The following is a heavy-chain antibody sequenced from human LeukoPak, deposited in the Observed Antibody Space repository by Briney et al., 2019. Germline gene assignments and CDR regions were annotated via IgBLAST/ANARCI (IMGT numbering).Heavy chain of an antibody. CDR2: IKKDGSEK. J-gene: IGHJ4*02. Sequence: PGGSLRLSCAASGFTFNYYWMSWVRQAPGKGLGWVANIKKDGSEKYYVDPVKGRFTISRDNAQNSLFLQMNSLRAEDTAVYYCARDAWGVDYWGQGTLVTVSS. CDR3: ARDAWGVDY. D-gene: IGHD7-27*01. V-gene: IGHV3-7*01. CDR1: GFTFNYYW.